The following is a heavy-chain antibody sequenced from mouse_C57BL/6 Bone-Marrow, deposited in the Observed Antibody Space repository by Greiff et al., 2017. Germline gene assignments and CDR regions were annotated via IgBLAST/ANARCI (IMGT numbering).Heavy chain of an antibody. J-gene: IGHJ4*01. Sequence: VKLQESGAELVKPGASVKVSCKASGYTFTSYWMHWVKQRPGQGLEWIGRIHPSDSDTNYNQKFKGKATLTVAKSSSTAYMQLSSLTSEDSAVYYCATKIPYGVNAMDYWGQGTSVTVSS. D-gene: IGHD1-1*02. CDR3: ATKIPYGVNAMDY. CDR2: IHPSDSDT. CDR1: GYTFTSYW. V-gene: IGHV1-74*01.